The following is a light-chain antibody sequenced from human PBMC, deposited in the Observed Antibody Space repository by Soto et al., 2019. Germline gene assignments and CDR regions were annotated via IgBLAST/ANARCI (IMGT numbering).Light chain of an antibody. J-gene: IGKJ1*01. V-gene: IGKV3-20*01. Sequence: EIVLTQSPGTLSSSPGERATLSCRASQSIDNRYFAWYQLKPGQAPRLLIYATSSRATGIPDRFGGSGSGTDFTLTINRLEPEDFAVYYCQQYFASSWTFGQGTKVDIK. CDR1: QSIDNRY. CDR3: QQYFASSWT. CDR2: ATS.